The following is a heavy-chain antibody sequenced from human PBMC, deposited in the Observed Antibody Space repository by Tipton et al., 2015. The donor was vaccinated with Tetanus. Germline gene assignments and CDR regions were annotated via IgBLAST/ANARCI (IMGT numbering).Heavy chain of an antibody. CDR1: GYTFTGYY. CDR3: ARPIGHIDAFDI. V-gene: IGHV1-46*01. CDR2: INPSGGST. Sequence: QSGAEVKKPGASVKVSCKASGYTFTGYYMHWVRQAPGQGLEWMGWINPSGGSTSYAQKFQGRVTMTRDTSTSTVYMELSSLRSEDTAVYYCARPIGHIDAFDIWGQGTMVTVSS. D-gene: IGHD2-21*01. J-gene: IGHJ3*02.